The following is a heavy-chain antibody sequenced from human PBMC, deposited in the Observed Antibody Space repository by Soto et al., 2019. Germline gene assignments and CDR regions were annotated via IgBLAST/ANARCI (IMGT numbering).Heavy chain of an antibody. CDR3: ARDGKQGYSSGWYSQLGDYYYYGMDV. J-gene: IGHJ6*02. CDR1: GFIFSSYS. Sequence: GGSLRLSCAASGFIFSSYSMNWVRQAPGKGLEWVSYSSSNSSNIYYADSVKGRFTISRDNSKNALYLQMNSLRAEDTAVYYCARDGKQGYSSGWYSQLGDYYYYGMDVWGQGTTVTVSS. D-gene: IGHD6-19*01. V-gene: IGHV3-48*01. CDR2: SSSNSSNI.